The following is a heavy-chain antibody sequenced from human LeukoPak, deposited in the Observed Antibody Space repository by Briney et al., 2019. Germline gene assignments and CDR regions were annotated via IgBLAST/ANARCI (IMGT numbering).Heavy chain of an antibody. CDR2: INHSGST. V-gene: IGHV4-34*01. Sequence: PSETLSLTCAVYGGSFSGYYWSWIRQPPGKGLEWIGEINHSGSTNYNPSLKSRVTISVDTSKNQFSLKLSSVTAADTAVYYCASFGPAAKDYWGQGDLVTVSS. J-gene: IGHJ4*02. CDR1: GGSFSGYY. CDR3: ASFGPAAKDY. D-gene: IGHD6-13*01.